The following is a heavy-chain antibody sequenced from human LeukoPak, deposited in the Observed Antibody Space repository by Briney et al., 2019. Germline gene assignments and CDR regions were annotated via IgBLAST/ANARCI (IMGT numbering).Heavy chain of an antibody. V-gene: IGHV4-34*01. CDR1: GGSFSGYY. D-gene: IGHD3-22*01. CDR3: ARDRHKYNYDGSGYPPY. J-gene: IGHJ4*02. CDR2: INHSGST. Sequence: KSSETLSLTCAVYGGSFSGYYWSWIRQPPGKGLEWIGEINHSGSTNYNPSLKSRVTISVDTSKNQFSLKLSSVTAADTAVYYCARDRHKYNYDGSGYPPYWGQGTLVTVSS.